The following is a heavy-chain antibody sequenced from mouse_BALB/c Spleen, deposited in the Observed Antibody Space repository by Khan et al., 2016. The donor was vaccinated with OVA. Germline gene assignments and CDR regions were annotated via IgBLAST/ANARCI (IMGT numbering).Heavy chain of an antibody. CDR3: ARRNYFGYTFAY. CDR1: GYTFTDFY. V-gene: IGHV1-77*01. Sequence: QVQLQQSGTELARPGASVNLSCKASGYTFTDFYINWVKQRSGQGLEWIGEISPGSGDTYYNDKFKGKATLTADKSSSTAYMQLSSLTSEASAVYVCARRNYFGYTFAYWGQGTLLTVSA. CDR2: ISPGSGDT. D-gene: IGHD1-2*01. J-gene: IGHJ3*01.